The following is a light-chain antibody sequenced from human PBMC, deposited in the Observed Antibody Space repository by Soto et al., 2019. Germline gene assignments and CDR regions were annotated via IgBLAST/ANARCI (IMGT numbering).Light chain of an antibody. J-gene: IGLJ2*01. Sequence: QSVLTQSPSASASLGASVQLTCTLSSGHSSYAIAWHQQQPEKGPRYLMKVNSDGSHNKGDGIPDRFSGSSSGAERYLTISSLQSEDEADYYCQTWGTGFHVVFGGGTKLTVL. CDR2: VNSDGSH. CDR1: SGHSSYA. V-gene: IGLV4-69*01. CDR3: QTWGTGFHVV.